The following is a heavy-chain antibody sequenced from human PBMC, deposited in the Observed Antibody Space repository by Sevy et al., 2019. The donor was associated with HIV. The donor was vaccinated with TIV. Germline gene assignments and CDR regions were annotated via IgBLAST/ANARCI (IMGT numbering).Heavy chain of an antibody. V-gene: IGHV3-15*01. CDR2: IKSKSEGGTT. D-gene: IGHD2-8*01. CDR3: TNYRGYCIDAVCGEYFDS. CDR1: GFTFSNAW. J-gene: IGHJ4*02. Sequence: GGSLRLSCGASGFTFSNAWMTWVRQAPGKGLEWVGRIKSKSEGGTTDYAAPVKGRFTISRDDSKNTLYLQMNSLKSDDTAVYYCTNYRGYCIDAVCGEYFDSWGQGTLVTVSS.